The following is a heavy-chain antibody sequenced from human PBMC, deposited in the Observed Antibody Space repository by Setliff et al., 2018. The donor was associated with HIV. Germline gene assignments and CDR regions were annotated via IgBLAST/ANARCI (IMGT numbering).Heavy chain of an antibody. Sequence: PGGSLRLSCAASGFTFSFDWMSWVRQAPGKGLEWVASLTPDGSQVYYADSVRGRFAISRDNGKNSLTLQMTSLRPEDTAVYYCVRDLARVIAHWGQGTLVTVSS. CDR3: VRDLARVIAH. V-gene: IGHV3-7*01. D-gene: IGHD2-21*01. J-gene: IGHJ4*02. CDR2: LTPDGSQV. CDR1: GFTFSFDW.